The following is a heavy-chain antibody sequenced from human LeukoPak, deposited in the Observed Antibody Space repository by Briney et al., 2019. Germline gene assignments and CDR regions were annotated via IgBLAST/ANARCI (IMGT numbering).Heavy chain of an antibody. CDR2: IYHSGST. D-gene: IGHD3-10*01. CDR3: AAVWFGEFDWFDP. V-gene: IGHV4-38-2*02. Sequence: SETLSLTCTVSGYSISSGYYWGWIRQPPGKGLEWIGSIYHSGSTYYNPSLKSRVTISVDTSKNQFSLKLSSVTAADTAVYYCAAVWFGEFDWFDPWGQGTMVTVSS. J-gene: IGHJ5*02. CDR1: GYSISSGYY.